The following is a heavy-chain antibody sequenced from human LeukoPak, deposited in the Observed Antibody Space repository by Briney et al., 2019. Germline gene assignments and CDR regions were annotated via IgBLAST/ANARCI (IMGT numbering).Heavy chain of an antibody. J-gene: IGHJ4*02. V-gene: IGHV3-64D*06. Sequence: GGSLRLSCSASGFTFSSYAMHWVRQAPGKGLEYVSAISSNGGSTYYADSVKGRFTTSRDNSKNTLYLQMSSLRAEDTAVYYCVKDSAMVRGVIIPYYFDYWGQGTLVTVSS. D-gene: IGHD3-10*01. CDR2: ISSNGGST. CDR3: VKDSAMVRGVIIPYYFDY. CDR1: GFTFSSYA.